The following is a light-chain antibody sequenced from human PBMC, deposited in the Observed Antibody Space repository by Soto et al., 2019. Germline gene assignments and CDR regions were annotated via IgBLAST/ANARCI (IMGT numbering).Light chain of an antibody. J-gene: IGLJ1*01. Sequence: QSALTQPASVSGSPGQSITISCTGTSSDVGGYNYVSWFQQHPGKAPKLMIYDVSHRSSGVSDRFSGSKSGNTASLTISGLQVEDEADYYCSSYSSSNSYVFGTGTKLTVL. V-gene: IGLV2-14*03. CDR1: SSDVGGYNY. CDR3: SSYSSSNSYV. CDR2: DVS.